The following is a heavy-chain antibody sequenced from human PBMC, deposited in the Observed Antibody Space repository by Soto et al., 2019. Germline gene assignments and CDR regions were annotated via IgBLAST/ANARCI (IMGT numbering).Heavy chain of an antibody. Sequence: GGSLSLSYAASGLTFSNYWMNWVRQAPGKGLEWVAKINPDGSEKYYFDSVKGRFTISRDNAQNSASLQMNSLRAEDTAMYYCLGGSNYDTPWGQGTLVTVS. CDR2: INPDGSEK. CDR3: LGGSNYDTP. CDR1: GLTFSNYW. D-gene: IGHD3-10*01. J-gene: IGHJ5*02. V-gene: IGHV3-7*03.